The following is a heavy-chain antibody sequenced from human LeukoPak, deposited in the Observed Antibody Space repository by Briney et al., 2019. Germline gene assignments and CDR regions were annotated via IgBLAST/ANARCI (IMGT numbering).Heavy chain of an antibody. CDR1: GFTFLNSE. J-gene: IGHJ6*04. CDR3: AELGITMIGGV. D-gene: IGHD3-10*02. CDR2: ISGSGSAI. V-gene: IGHV3-48*03. Sequence: PGGSLRLSCAASGFTFLNSEMIWVRQAPGKGLEWVSYISGSGSAIFYADSVKGRFTISRDNAKSSLYLQMNSLRAEDTAVYYCAELGITMIGGVWGKGTTVTISS.